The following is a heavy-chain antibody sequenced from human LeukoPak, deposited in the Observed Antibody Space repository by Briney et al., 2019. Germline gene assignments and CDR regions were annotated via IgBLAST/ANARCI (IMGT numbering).Heavy chain of an antibody. J-gene: IGHJ4*02. CDR2: INPKTGVT. D-gene: IGHD4-23*01. V-gene: IGHV1-2*02. Sequence: ASVNVSCKPSGYTFTDYYMHWVRQAPGQGLEWMGWINPKTGVTNYAQRFQGRVTVTTDTSISTAYMDLSNLTSDDTALYYCARGPTVVTPDYWGQGTLVTVSS. CDR1: GYTFTDYY. CDR3: ARGPTVVTPDY.